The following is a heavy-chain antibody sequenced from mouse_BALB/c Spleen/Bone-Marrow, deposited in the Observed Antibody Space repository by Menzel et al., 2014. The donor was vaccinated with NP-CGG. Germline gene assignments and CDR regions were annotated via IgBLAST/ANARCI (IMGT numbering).Heavy chain of an antibody. D-gene: IGHD2-3*01. J-gene: IGHJ3*01. CDR2: INPDSSTI. V-gene: IGHV4-1*02. Sequence: VQLKQSGGGLVQTGGTLKLSCAASGFDFSRYWMSWVRQAPGKGLQWIGEINPDSSTINYTPSLKDKFIISRDNAKNTLYLQISKVSSEDTALYYCARLGSYGGFAYWGQGTLVTVSA. CDR1: GFDFSRYW. CDR3: ARLGSYGGFAY.